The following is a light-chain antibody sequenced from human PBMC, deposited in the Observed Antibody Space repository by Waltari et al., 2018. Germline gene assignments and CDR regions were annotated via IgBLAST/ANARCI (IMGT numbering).Light chain of an antibody. V-gene: IGKV1-9*01. CDR2: SAS. CDR1: RGIGIF. J-gene: IGKJ1*01. Sequence: DVQLTQSPSFVSASVGDRVPLTCRASRGIGIFLAWYQQKPGTAPKLLIFSASTLQTGVPSRFSGSGSWTDFTLTISNLQPEDFATYYCQQLHTYPPWTFGPGTRVEMK. CDR3: QQLHTYPPWT.